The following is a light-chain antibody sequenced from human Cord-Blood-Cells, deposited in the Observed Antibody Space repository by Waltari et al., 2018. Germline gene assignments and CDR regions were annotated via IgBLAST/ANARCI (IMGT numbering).Light chain of an antibody. CDR2: DVS. CDR1: SSDVGGYNY. CDR3: SSYTSSSTVV. Sequence: PGQSITISCTGTSSDVGGYNYVSWYQQHPGKAPKLMIYDVSNRPSGVSNRFSGSKSGNTASLTISGLQVEDEADYYCSSYTSSSTVVFGGGTKLTVL. J-gene: IGLJ2*01. V-gene: IGLV2-14*04.